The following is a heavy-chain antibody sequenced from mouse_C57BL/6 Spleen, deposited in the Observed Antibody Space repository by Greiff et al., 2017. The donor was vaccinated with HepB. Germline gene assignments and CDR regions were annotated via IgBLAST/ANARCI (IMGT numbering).Heavy chain of an antibody. V-gene: IGHV1-53*01. CDR2: INPSNGGT. CDR1: GYTFTNYW. J-gene: IGHJ3*01. Sequence: QVQLQQPGTELVKPGASVKLSCKASGYTFTNYWMHWVKQRPGQGLEWIGNINPSNGGTNYNEKFKSKATLTVDKSSSTAYIQLSSLTSEDSAVYYCAREGLSGLAWFAHWGQGTLVTVSA. CDR3: AREGLSGLAWFAH. D-gene: IGHD1-3*01.